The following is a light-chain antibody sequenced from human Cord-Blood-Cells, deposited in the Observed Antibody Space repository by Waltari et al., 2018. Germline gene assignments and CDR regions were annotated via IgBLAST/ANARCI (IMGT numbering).Light chain of an antibody. V-gene: IGLV2-14*01. CDR2: DVS. J-gene: IGLJ2*01. CDR1: SSDVGGYNY. Sequence: QSALTQPASVSGSPGQSITISCTGTSSDVGGYNYVSWYQQHPGKAPKLMIYDVSNRPAGVSKPFAGSKAGNTVSLTISGLQAEDEADYYCSSYTSSSTVVFGGGTKLTVL. CDR3: SSYTSSSTVV.